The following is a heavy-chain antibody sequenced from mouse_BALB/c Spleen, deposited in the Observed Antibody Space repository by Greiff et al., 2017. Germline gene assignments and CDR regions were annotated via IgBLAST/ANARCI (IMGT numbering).Heavy chain of an antibody. D-gene: IGHD2-10*01. CDR1: GFNIKDYY. Sequence: EVKLLESGAELVRSGASVKLSCTASGFNIKDYYMHWVKQRPEQGLEWIGWIDPENGDTEYAPKFQGKATMTADTSSNTAYLQLSSLTSEDTAVYYCLASSYGNYPYWGQGTLVTVSA. V-gene: IGHV14-4*02. CDR2: IDPENGDT. J-gene: IGHJ3*01. CDR3: LASSYGNYPY.